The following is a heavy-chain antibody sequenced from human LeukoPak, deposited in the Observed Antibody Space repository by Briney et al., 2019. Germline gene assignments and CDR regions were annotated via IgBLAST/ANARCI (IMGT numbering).Heavy chain of an antibody. J-gene: IGHJ4*02. CDR3: ARHVGVGATLFDY. D-gene: IGHD1-26*01. CDR1: GSSISSSSYY. CDR2: IYYSGST. Sequence: SSETLSLTCTVSGSSISSSSYYWGWIRQPPGKGLEWIGSIYYSGSTYYNPSLKSRVTISVDTSKNQFSLKLSSVTAADTAVYYCARHVGVGATLFDYWGQGTLVTVSS. V-gene: IGHV4-39*01.